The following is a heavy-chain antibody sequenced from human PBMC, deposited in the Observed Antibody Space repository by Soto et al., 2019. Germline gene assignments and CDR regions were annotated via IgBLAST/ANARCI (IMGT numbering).Heavy chain of an antibody. J-gene: IGHJ6*02. CDR2: MNPNSGNT. CDR3: ARGRGWLYYYYGMDV. CDR1: GYTFTSYD. V-gene: IGHV1-8*01. D-gene: IGHD5-12*01. Sequence: ASVKVSCKASGYTFTSYDINWVRQATGQGLEWMGWMNPNSGNTGYAQKFQGRVTMTRNTSISTAYMELGSLRSEDTAVYYCARGRGWLYYYYGMDVWGQGTTVTVSS.